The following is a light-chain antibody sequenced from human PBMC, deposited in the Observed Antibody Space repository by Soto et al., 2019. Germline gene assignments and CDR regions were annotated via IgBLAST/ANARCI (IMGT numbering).Light chain of an antibody. CDR3: QQYNSSSWT. J-gene: IGKJ1*01. CDR2: DAS. Sequence: IRMAQSPSTLSASVGAGVNITCRASQSISIWLAWYQQKPGKAPKFLIYDASSLESGVPSRFSGSGSGTEFTLTISSLQPDDCATYYCQQYNSSSWTFGQGTKVDIK. CDR1: QSISIW. V-gene: IGKV1-5*01.